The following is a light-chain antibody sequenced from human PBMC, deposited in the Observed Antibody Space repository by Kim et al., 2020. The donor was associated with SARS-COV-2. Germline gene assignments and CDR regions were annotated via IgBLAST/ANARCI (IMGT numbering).Light chain of an antibody. CDR3: TSYASGSTWV. V-gene: IGLV2-14*03. Sequence: QSALTQPASVSGSPGQSITISCTGTSSDVGGYKYVTWYQQHPGKAPKLMIYDVNVRPSGVSDRFSGSKSGSTASLTISGLQAEDEADYYCTSYASGSTWVFGGGTKVTVL. CDR2: DVN. J-gene: IGLJ3*02. CDR1: SSDVGGYKY.